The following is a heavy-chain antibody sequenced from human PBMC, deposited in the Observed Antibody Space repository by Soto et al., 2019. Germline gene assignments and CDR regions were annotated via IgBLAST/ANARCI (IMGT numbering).Heavy chain of an antibody. V-gene: IGHV1-2*02. Sequence: ASVKVSCKASGYTFTGYYMHWVRQAPGQGLEWMGWINPKSGGTDYAQKFQGRVTMTRDTSSSSAYMELSSLRSDDTAVYYCAKVNSGDHNESDYSGTGPQGTVS. CDR3: AKVNSGDHNESDY. CDR2: INPKSGGT. CDR1: GYTFTGYY. D-gene: IGHD1-26*01. J-gene: IGHJ4*02.